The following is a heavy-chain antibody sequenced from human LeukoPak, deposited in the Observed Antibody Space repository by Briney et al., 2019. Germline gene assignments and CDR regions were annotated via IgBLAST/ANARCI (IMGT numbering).Heavy chain of an antibody. D-gene: IGHD6-13*01. CDR3: AREPTGYSSSWYDWGYYFDY. V-gene: IGHV4-61*02. CDR1: GGSISSGSYY. Sequence: SETLSLTCTVSGGSISSGSYYWSWIRQPAGKGLEWIGRIYTSGSTNYNPSLKSRVTISVDTSRNQFSLKLSSVTAADTAVYYCAREPTGYSSSWYDWGYYFDYWGQGTLVTVSS. J-gene: IGHJ4*02. CDR2: IYTSGST.